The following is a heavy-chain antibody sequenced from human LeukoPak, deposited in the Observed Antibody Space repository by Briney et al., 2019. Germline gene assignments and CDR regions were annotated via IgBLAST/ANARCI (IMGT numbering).Heavy chain of an antibody. Sequence: SETLSLTCTVSGGSISSFAYYWGWVRQPPVKGLEWIGSIYDDGSTYYNPSLKSRVTISVDTSKNQFSLKLSSVTAADTAVYYCARHSGQDIVVVPAALDYWGQGTLVTVSS. CDR3: ARHSGQDIVVVPAALDY. V-gene: IGHV4-39*01. CDR2: IYDDGST. D-gene: IGHD2-2*01. CDR1: GGSISSFAYY. J-gene: IGHJ4*02.